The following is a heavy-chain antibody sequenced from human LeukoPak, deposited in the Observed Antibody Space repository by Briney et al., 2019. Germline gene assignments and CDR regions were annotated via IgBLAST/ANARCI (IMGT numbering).Heavy chain of an antibody. CDR1: GFSSMTAE. CDR3: PRAMYYDISRYGS. Sequence: PGGSLRHSSAHSGFSSMTAELKWVRQAPGKGLEWVSYITSSGNTIYYADSVKGRFTISRDNAKNSLYLQMNSLRAEDTAVYYCPRAMYYDISRYGSRGQGTLVTVSS. J-gene: IGHJ1*01. V-gene: IGHV3-48*03. D-gene: IGHD3-22*01. CDR2: ITSSGNTI.